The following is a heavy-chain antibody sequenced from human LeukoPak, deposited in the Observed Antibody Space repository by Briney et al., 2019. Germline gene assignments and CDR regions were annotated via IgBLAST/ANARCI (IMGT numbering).Heavy chain of an antibody. J-gene: IGHJ4*02. CDR3: ARDSICIGGSCYSDY. CDR1: GFTFSSYW. CDR2: INSDGSST. V-gene: IGHV3-74*01. D-gene: IGHD2-15*01. Sequence: GGSLRLSCAASGFTFSSYWMHWVRQAPGKGLVWVSRINSDGSSTSYADSVKGRFTISRDNAMTTLFLQMNSLRAEDTAVYYCARDSICIGGSCYSDYWGQGTLVTVPS.